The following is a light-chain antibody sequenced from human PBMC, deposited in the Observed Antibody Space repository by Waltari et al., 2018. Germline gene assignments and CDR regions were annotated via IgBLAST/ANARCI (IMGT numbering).Light chain of an antibody. CDR2: YVS. CDR1: GSDIGSYDR. J-gene: IGLJ3*02. V-gene: IGLV2-11*01. Sequence: QSALTQPPSVSGSPGQSVTISCSGTGSDIGSYDRVSWYQQHPGKAPKLIMYYVSQRPSGVPDRFSGSKSGNTASLTITGLQAEDEAEYYCCSHAGSDTFWVFGGGTKVTVL. CDR3: CSHAGSDTFWV.